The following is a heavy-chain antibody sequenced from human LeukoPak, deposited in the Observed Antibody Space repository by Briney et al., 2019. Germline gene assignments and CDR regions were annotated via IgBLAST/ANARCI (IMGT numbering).Heavy chain of an antibody. Sequence: GESLKISCKGSGYSFTSYWIGWVRQMPGKGLEWMGIIYPGDSDTRYSPSFQGQVTISADKSISTAYLRWSSLKASDTAMYYCARHGDCSSTSCYVGGADYWGQGTLVTVSS. J-gene: IGHJ4*02. CDR1: GYSFTSYW. D-gene: IGHD2-2*01. V-gene: IGHV5-51*01. CDR3: ARHGDCSSTSCYVGGADY. CDR2: IYPGDSDT.